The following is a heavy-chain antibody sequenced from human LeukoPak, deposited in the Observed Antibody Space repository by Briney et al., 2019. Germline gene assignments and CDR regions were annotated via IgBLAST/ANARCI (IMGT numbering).Heavy chain of an antibody. CDR3: ARDVDKRGYSGYDGGRFDY. D-gene: IGHD5-12*01. CDR1: GYTFTSYG. J-gene: IGHJ4*02. Sequence: ASVKVSCKASGYTFTSYGISWVRQAPGQGLEWMGWISAYNGNTNYAQKLQGRVTMTTDTSTSTAYMELRSLRSDDTAVYYCARDVDKRGYSGYDGGRFDYWGQGTLVTVSS. CDR2: ISAYNGNT. V-gene: IGHV1-18*01.